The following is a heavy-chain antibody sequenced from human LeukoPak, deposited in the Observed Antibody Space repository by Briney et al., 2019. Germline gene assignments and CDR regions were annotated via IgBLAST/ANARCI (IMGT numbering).Heavy chain of an antibody. V-gene: IGHV4-59*11. CDR1: GGSISNHY. J-gene: IGHJ4*02. D-gene: IGHD6-19*01. CDR2: IHYTGTT. Sequence: PSETLSLTCTVSGGSISNHYWSWIRQTPGKGLERIGYIHYTGTTNYNPTLKSRVTISVDMSKNQFSLNIDSVTAADTAVYYCARGGWSLDFWGQGTLVTVSS. CDR3: ARGGWSLDF.